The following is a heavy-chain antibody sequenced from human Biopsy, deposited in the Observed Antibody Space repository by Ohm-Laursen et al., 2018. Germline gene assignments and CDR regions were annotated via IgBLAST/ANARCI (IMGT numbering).Heavy chain of an antibody. CDR1: GASIDSYY. CDR3: ASHQVLSEYFHH. V-gene: IGHV4-59*01. J-gene: IGHJ1*01. Sequence: SETLSLTCTVSGASIDSYYWSWIRQPPGKGLEWIGYIYHAGASRYNSSLNSRVTISIDASENQFSLKLYSVTAADTAVYYCASHQVLSEYFHHWGQGTLVTVSS. CDR2: IYHAGAS.